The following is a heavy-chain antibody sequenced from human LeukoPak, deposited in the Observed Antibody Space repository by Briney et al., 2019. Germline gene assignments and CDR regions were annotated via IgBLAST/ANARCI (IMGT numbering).Heavy chain of an antibody. CDR2: ISSSSSTI. CDR1: GFTLSSYS. D-gene: IGHD3-22*01. V-gene: IGHV3-48*01. CDR3: ARAHGDYYDSSGYY. J-gene: IGHJ4*02. Sequence: GGSLRLFCAASGFTLSSYSMNWVRQAPGKGLEWVSYISSSSSTIYYADSVKGRFTISRDNAKNSLYLQMNSLRAEDTAVYYCARAHGDYYDSSGYYWGQGTLVTVSS.